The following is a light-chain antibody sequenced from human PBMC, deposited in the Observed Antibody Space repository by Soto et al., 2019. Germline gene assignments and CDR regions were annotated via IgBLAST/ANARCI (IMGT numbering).Light chain of an antibody. J-gene: IGKJ5*01. CDR1: QSLLYNNTYNY. V-gene: IGKV2-28*01. CDR2: FGS. CDR3: MQALQSLT. Sequence: EIVMTQSPLTLPVTPGEPASISCRSSQSLLYNNTYNYLDWYVQKPGQSPQLLIYFGSNRALGVPDRFSGSGSGTDFTLKINRVEAEDVGTYYCMQALQSLTFGQGTRLEIQ.